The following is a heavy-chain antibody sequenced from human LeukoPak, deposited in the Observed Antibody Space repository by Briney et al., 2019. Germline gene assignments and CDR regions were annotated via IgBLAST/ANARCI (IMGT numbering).Heavy chain of an antibody. J-gene: IGHJ5*02. D-gene: IGHD2-8*01. CDR2: IYADGRT. Sequence: GSLRLSCAASGFTVNNEYMYWVRQAPGRGLECVSLIYADGRTFYTDSVRGRFTISRDNSRNTADLQMNRLRAEDTAVYFCVRSVFSWGQGTRVTASS. CDR3: VRSVFS. V-gene: IGHV3-66*01. CDR1: GFTVNNEY.